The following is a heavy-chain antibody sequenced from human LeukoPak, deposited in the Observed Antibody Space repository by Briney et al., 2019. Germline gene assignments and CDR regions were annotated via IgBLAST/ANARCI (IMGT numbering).Heavy chain of an antibody. D-gene: IGHD3-10*01. J-gene: IGHJ4*02. CDR1: GFTFSDYF. CDR2: ISGSAENT. CDR3: ARAPRKFRGIIVTPLYYFDY. V-gene: IGHV3-23*01. Sequence: GGSLRLSCAASGFTFSDYFMSWVRQAPGKGLEWVSTISGSAENTYYADSVKGRFTISRDNSKNTLYLQMNSLRAEDAAIYYCARAPRKFRGIIVTPLYYFDYWGQGALVTVSS.